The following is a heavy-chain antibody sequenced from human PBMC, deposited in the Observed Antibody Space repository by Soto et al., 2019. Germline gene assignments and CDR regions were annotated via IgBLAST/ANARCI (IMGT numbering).Heavy chain of an antibody. V-gene: IGHV3-30-3*01. CDR1: GFTFSSYA. D-gene: IGHD3-22*01. CDR3: ARGSYYDSSGYFLDFDY. CDR2: ISYDGSNK. J-gene: IGHJ4*02. Sequence: GGSLRLSCAASGFTFSSYAMHWVRQAPGKGLEWVAVISYDGSNKYYADSVKGRFTISRDNSKNTLYLQMNSLRAEDTAVYYCARGSYYDSSGYFLDFDYWGQGTLVTVSS.